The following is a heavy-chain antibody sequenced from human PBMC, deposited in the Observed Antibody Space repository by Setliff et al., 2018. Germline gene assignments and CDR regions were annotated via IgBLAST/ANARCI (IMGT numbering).Heavy chain of an antibody. D-gene: IGHD1-7*01. CDR3: AGSLSTTLDY. CDR1: GGSISSGSYY. V-gene: IGHV4-61*02. J-gene: IGHJ4*02. CDR2: IYTSGST. Sequence: TLSLTCTVSGGSISSGSYYWSWIRQPAGKGLEWIGRIYTSGSTNYNPSLKGRVTISVDTSKNQFSLKLSSVTAADTAVYYCAGSLSTTLDYWGQGTLVTVSS.